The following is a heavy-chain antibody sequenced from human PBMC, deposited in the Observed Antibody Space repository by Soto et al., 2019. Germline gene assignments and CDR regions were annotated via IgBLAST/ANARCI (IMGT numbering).Heavy chain of an antibody. CDR1: GGSISSSSYY. CDR2: IYYSGST. CDR3: ARHAGWSGYSPFDY. V-gene: IGHV4-39*01. Sequence: PXXTLSLPFTVSGGSISSSSYYWGSIRQPPGKGLEWIGSIYYSGSTYYNPSLKSRVTISVDTSKNQFSLKLSSVTDADTAVYYCARHAGWSGYSPFDYWGQGTLVTVSS. D-gene: IGHD3-3*01. J-gene: IGHJ4*02.